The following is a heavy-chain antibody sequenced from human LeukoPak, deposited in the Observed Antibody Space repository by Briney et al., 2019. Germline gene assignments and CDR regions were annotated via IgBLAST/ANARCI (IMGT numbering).Heavy chain of an antibody. CDR2: IYTTGST. D-gene: IGHD6-19*01. CDR1: AGSISSHY. V-gene: IGHV4-4*09. CDR3: ARHYSSAWNP. J-gene: IGHJ5*02. Sequence: SETLSLTCSVSAGSISSHYWSWIRQPPGKGLEWIGYIYTTGSTNYNPSLKSRVTISIDTSKNQLSLKLSSVTAADTAVYYCARHYSSAWNPRGQGTLVTVSS.